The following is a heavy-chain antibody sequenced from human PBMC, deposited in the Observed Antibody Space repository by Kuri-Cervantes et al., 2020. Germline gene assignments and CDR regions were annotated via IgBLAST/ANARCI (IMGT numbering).Heavy chain of an antibody. Sequence: ASVKVSCKASGYTFTGYYMHWVRQAPGQGLEWMGWINPNSGGTNYAQKFQGRVTMTRDTSISTAYMELSRLRSDDTAVYYCARDRRFLEWLSDYWGQGTLVTVSS. CDR1: GYTFTGYY. CDR2: INPNSGGT. V-gene: IGHV1-2*02. CDR3: ARDRRFLEWLSDY. J-gene: IGHJ4*02. D-gene: IGHD3-3*01.